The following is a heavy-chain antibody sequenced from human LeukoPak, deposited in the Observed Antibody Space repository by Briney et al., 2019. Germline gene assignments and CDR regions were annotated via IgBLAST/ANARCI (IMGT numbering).Heavy chain of an antibody. CDR2: INHSGST. V-gene: IGHV4-34*01. CDR1: GGSFSGYY. D-gene: IGHD6-13*01. CDR3: ARVSDLAAAGTYDY. Sequence: SETLSLTCAVYGGSFSGYYWSWIRQPPGKGLEWIGEINHSGSTNYNPSLKSRVTLSVDTSKNQFSLRLSSVTAADTAVYYCARVSDLAAAGTYDYWGQGTLVTVSS. J-gene: IGHJ4*02.